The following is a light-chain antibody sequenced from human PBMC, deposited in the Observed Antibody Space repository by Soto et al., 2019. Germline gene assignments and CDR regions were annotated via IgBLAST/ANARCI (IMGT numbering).Light chain of an antibody. CDR1: KSISTE. CDR3: QQGHNWPLT. V-gene: IGKV3-15*01. Sequence: EIVMTQSPATLSVSPGERATLSYRASKSISTELAWYQQKPGQPPRLLIYSASTRATGVPARFTGSGSGSEFTLTISGLQSEDFAVYYCQQGHNWPLTFGQGTRLEI. J-gene: IGKJ2*01. CDR2: SAS.